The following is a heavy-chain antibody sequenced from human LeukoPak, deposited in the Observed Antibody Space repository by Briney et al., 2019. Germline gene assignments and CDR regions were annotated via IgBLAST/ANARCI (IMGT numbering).Heavy chain of an antibody. J-gene: IGHJ3*02. Sequence: GGSLRLSCAASGFTFSSYAMSWVRQATGKGLEWVSAISGSGGSTYYADSVKGRFTISRDNSKNTLYLQMNSLRAEDTAVYYCAKDRGVPAAIFDAFDIWGQGTMVTVSS. CDR1: GFTFSSYA. CDR2: ISGSGGST. CDR3: AKDRGVPAAIFDAFDI. V-gene: IGHV3-23*01. D-gene: IGHD2-2*01.